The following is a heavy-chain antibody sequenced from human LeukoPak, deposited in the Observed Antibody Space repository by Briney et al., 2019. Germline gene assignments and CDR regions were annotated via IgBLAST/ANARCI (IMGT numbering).Heavy chain of an antibody. CDR1: GGTFSSYP. CDR3: AKQEMDSSGWSGYYYYYMDV. D-gene: IGHD6-19*01. Sequence: GASVKVSCKASGGTFSSYPISWVRQAPGQGLEWMGGIIPMFDTADFAQKFQGRVTITADTSTSTAYMQLSSLRSEDTALYYCAKQEMDSSGWSGYYYYYMDVWGKGTTVTVSS. V-gene: IGHV1-69*06. CDR2: IIPMFDTA. J-gene: IGHJ6*03.